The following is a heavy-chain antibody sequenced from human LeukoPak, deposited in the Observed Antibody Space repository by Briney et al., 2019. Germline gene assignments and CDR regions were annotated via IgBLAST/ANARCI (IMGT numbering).Heavy chain of an antibody. CDR3: ARDFVNSGYYFDY. D-gene: IGHD3-22*01. CDR1: GGSFSGYY. Sequence: SETLSLTCAVYGGSFSGYYWSWIRQPPGKGLEWIGEINHSGSTNYNPSLKSRVTISVDTSKNQFSLKLSSVTAADTAVYYCARDFVNSGYYFDYWGQGTLVTVSS. V-gene: IGHV4-34*01. J-gene: IGHJ4*02. CDR2: INHSGST.